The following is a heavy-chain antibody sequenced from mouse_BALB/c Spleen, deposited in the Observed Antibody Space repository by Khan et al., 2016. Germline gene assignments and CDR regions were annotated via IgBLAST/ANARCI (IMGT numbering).Heavy chain of an antibody. CDR1: FTFSSSG. V-gene: IGHV5-6*01. CDR3: AGHRTDGSSYKFAY. J-gene: IGHJ3*01. D-gene: IGHD1-1*01. CDR2: ISSGGSYT. Sequence: EVELVESGGDLVKPGFTFSSSGMSWVRQTPDKRLEWVATISSGGSYTYYPDSVKGRFTISRDNAKNTLYLQMSSLKSEDKAMYCCAGHRTDGSSYKFAYWGQGTLVTVSA.